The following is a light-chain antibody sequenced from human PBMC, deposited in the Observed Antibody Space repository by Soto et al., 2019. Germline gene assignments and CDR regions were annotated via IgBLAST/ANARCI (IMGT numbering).Light chain of an antibody. CDR1: SGHSSYA. V-gene: IGLV4-69*01. CDR2: LNSDGSH. CDR3: QTWGTGIRV. Sequence: QSVLTQSPSASASLGASVKLTCTLSSGHSSYAIACHQQQPEKGPRYLMKLNSDGSHSKGDGIPDRFSGSNSGAERYLTISSLQSEDEADYYCQTWGTGIRVFGGGTKLTVL. J-gene: IGLJ2*01.